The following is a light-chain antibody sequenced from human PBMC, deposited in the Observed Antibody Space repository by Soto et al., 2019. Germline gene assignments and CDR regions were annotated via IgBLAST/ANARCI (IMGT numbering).Light chain of an antibody. CDR2: RGS. CDR3: QQYGTSPLST. CDR1: QSLDSNY. Sequence: EILLTQSPRTLSLSPGESATLSCRASQSLDSNYLAWYQQKPGQAPRLLIYRGSSRATGIPDRFTGGGSGTDFTLTISRLEPEDFAIYFCQQYGTSPLSTFGRWTKLQIK. V-gene: IGKV3-20*01. J-gene: IGKJ2*01.